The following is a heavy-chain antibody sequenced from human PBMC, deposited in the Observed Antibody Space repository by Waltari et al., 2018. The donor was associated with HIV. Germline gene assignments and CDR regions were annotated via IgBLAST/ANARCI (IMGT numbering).Heavy chain of an antibody. D-gene: IGHD2-2*01. CDR1: GCIFRRYA. CDR2: ISGSGNST. CDR3: AKGDCNSPSCPFDF. V-gene: IGHV3-23*01. J-gene: IGHJ4*02. Sequence: VQLLASGGGLLEPGGSLRLSFVGSGCIFRRYAMNWVIQAPGKGLEWVSGISGSGNSTYYAGSVKGRFIISRENSKHTVFLQMNSLRAEDTAVYYCAKGDCNSPSCPFDFWGQVTLVTVSS.